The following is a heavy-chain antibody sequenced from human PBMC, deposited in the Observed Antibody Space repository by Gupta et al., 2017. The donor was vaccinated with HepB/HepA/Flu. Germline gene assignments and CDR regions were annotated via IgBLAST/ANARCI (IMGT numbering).Heavy chain of an antibody. D-gene: IGHD1-1*01. V-gene: IGHV3-23*01. J-gene: IGHJ6*03. Sequence: EVQLLESGGGLVQPGGSLRLSCAASGFTFSSYAMSWVRQAPGKGLEWVSAISGSGGSTYYADSVKGRFTISRDNSKNTLYLQMNSLRAEDTAVYYCAKLDRDWTYNYYYYYMDVWGKGTTVTVSS. CDR2: ISGSGGST. CDR3: AKLDRDWTYNYYYYYMDV. CDR1: GFTFSSYA.